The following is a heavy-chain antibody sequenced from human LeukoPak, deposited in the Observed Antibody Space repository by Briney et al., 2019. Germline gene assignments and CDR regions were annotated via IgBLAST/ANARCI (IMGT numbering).Heavy chain of an antibody. CDR1: GGTFSSHT. J-gene: IGHJ6*02. CDR2: ITPVIGIA. D-gene: IGHD3-10*01. V-gene: IGHV1-69*02. CDR3: ARGQPLGISGHGMDV. Sequence: GASVKVSCKASGGTFSSHTISWVRQAPGQGLEWMGRITPVIGIANYAKKFQGRVTITAHKSTSTAYMELSSLRSDDTAVYYCARGQPLGISGHGMDVWGQGTTVTVPS.